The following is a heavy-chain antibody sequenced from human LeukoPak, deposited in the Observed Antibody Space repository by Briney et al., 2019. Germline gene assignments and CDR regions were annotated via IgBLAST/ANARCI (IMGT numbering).Heavy chain of an antibody. CDR3: AREGPPGYCSGGSCYSGFDP. J-gene: IGHJ5*02. Sequence: SETLSLTCAVYGGSFSGYYWSWIRQPPGKGLEWIGEINHSGSTNYNPSLKSRVTISVDTSKNQFSLKLSSVTAADTAVYYCAREGPPGYCSGGSCYSGFDPWGQGTLVTVSS. CDR1: GGSFSGYY. D-gene: IGHD2-15*01. V-gene: IGHV4-34*01. CDR2: INHSGST.